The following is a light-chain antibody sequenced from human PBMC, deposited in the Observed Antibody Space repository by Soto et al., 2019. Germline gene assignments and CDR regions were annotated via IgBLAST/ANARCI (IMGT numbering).Light chain of an antibody. CDR3: QQYYSTSWT. J-gene: IGKJ1*01. CDR1: QSVLYSSNNKNY. Sequence: DIVMTQSPDSLAVSLGERATINCKSSQSVLYSSNNKNYLAWYQQKPGQPPKLLIYWASTRESGVPDRFSGRGSGTDFTLTIISLPAEDVAVYYWQQYYSTSWTFGQGTKVEIK. V-gene: IGKV4-1*01. CDR2: WAS.